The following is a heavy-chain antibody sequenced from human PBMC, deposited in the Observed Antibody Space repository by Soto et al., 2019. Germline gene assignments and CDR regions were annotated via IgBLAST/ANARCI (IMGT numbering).Heavy chain of an antibody. V-gene: IGHV3-11*05. CDR3: ARGGGSAQLWFGELLPFDY. D-gene: IGHD3-10*01. Sequence: QVHLVESGGGLVKPGGSLRLSCAASGFTFSDYYMSWTRQAPGKGLEWVSHISSSSSHTNYADSVKGRFTISRDNAKNSLYLQMNSLRGEDTAVYYCARGGGSAQLWFGELLPFDYWGQGTLVTVSS. CDR1: GFTFSDYY. J-gene: IGHJ4*02. CDR2: ISSSSSHT.